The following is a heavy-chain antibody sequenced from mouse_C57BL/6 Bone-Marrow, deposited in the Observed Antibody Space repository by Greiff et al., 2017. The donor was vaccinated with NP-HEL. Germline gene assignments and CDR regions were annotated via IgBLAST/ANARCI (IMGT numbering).Heavy chain of an antibody. D-gene: IGHD1-1*01. CDR2: INPNNGGT. J-gene: IGHJ3*01. CDR1: GYTFTDYY. CDR3: ARYIYYYGSSFAY. V-gene: IGHV1-26*01. Sequence: DVQLQESGPELVKPGASVKISCKASGYTFTDYYMNWVKQSHGKSLEWIGDINPNNGGTSYNQKFKGKATLTVDKSSSTAYMELRSLTSEDSAVYYCARYIYYYGSSFAYWGQGTLVTVSA.